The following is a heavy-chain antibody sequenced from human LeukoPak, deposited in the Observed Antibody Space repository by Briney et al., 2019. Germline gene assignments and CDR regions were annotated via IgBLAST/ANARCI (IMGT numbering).Heavy chain of an antibody. CDR2: INHSGST. CDR1: GGSFSGYY. D-gene: IGHD5-18*01. J-gene: IGHJ4*02. Sequence: SETLPLTCAVYGGSFSGYYWSWIRQPPGKGLEWIGEINHSGSTNYNPSLKSRVTISVDTSKNQFSLKLSSVTAADTAVYYCARGRKWIQLWLYFDYWGQGTLVTVSS. V-gene: IGHV4-34*01. CDR3: ARGRKWIQLWLYFDY.